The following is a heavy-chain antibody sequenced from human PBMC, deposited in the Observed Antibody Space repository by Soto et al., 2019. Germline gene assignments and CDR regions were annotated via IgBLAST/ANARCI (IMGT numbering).Heavy chain of an antibody. CDR2: IFYSGTT. CDR1: GVSISSGVYF. D-gene: IGHD3-3*01. Sequence: PSETLSLTCTVSGVSISSGVYFWSWIRQPPGKGLEWIGNIFYSGTTYYNPSLKSRVTISVDTSKNQFSLKLSSVTAADTAVYYCAKPRSSLEWPPFDPWGQGTLVTVSS. CDR3: AKPRSSLEWPPFDP. V-gene: IGHV4-31*03. J-gene: IGHJ5*02.